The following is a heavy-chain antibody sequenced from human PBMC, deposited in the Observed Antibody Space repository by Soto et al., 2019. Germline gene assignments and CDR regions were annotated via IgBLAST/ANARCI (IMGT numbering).Heavy chain of an antibody. J-gene: IGHJ4*02. CDR1: GFTFTNYW. CDR3: ARDKSGPADY. CDR2: INSDGSDT. V-gene: IGHV3-74*01. Sequence: EVQLVESGGGLGQPGGSLRLACVASGFTFTNYWMHWVRQAPGKGLVWVSRINSDGSDTRYADSVKGRFTVSRDNAKNTVYLQMNNLRVEDTAVYFCARDKSGPADYWGQGTLVTVSS. D-gene: IGHD5-12*01.